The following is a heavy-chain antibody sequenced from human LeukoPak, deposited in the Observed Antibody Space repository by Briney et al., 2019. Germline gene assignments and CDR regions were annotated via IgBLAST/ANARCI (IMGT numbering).Heavy chain of an antibody. V-gene: IGHV1-18*01. CDR2: ISAYNGNT. CDR1: GYTFTSYG. J-gene: IGHJ4*02. D-gene: IGHD2-15*01. Sequence: ASVKVSCKASGYTFTSYGISWVRQAPGQGLEWMGWISAYNGNTNYAQKLRGRVTMTTDTSTSTAYMELRSLRSDDTAVYYCARDFPRYCSGGSCSILQYWGQGTPVTVSS. CDR3: ARDFPRYCSGGSCSILQY.